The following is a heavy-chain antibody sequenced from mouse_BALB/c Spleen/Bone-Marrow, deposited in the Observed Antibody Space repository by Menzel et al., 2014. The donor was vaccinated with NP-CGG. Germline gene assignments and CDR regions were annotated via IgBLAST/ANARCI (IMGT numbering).Heavy chain of an antibody. CDR2: IDPYYGGT. D-gene: IGHD2-4*01. CDR1: GYSFTGYN. J-gene: IGHJ3*01. CDR3: ASTMITPFAY. V-gene: IGHV1-39*01. Sequence: EVHLVESGPELEKPGASVKISYKASGYSFTGYNMNWVKQSNGKSLEWIGNIDPYYGGTSYNQKFKGKATLTVDKSSSTAYMQLKSLTSEDSAVYCCASTMITPFAYWGQGTLVTVSA.